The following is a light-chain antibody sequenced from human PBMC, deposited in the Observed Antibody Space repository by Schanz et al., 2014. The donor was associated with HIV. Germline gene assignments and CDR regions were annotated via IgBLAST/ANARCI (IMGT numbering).Light chain of an antibody. V-gene: IGLV2-14*01. CDR2: EVI. CDR3: CSFTSSNTLL. Sequence: QSALTQPASVSGSPGQSVTISCTGTSSDVGGYNHVSWYQQHPGKAPKLMIYEVIKRPSGVSNRFSGSKSGNTASLTISGLQAEDEADYYCCSFTSSNTLLFGGGTKVTVL. CDR1: SSDVGGYNH. J-gene: IGLJ2*01.